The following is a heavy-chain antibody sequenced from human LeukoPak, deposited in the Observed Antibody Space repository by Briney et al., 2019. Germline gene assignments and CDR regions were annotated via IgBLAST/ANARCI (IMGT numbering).Heavy chain of an antibody. CDR3: ARHRYDYFDY. CDR1: GGSITSHP. Sequence: PSETLSLTCNVSGGSITSHPWSWIRQPPGKGLEWIGYISSSGSTNFHPSFKSRVTISADRSKNQISLRMRSVTAADTAVYYRARHRYDYFDYWGQGTLVTVSS. CDR2: ISSSGST. D-gene: IGHD3-16*02. J-gene: IGHJ4*02. V-gene: IGHV4-59*08.